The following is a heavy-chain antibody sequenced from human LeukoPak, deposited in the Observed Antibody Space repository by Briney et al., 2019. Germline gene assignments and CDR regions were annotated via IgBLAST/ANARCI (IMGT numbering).Heavy chain of an antibody. CDR3: ASGGSDY. V-gene: IGHV3-7*01. CDR2: IDQDGSKK. CDR1: GFTFSNYW. J-gene: IGHJ4*02. D-gene: IGHD3-10*01. Sequence: GGSLRLSCAASGFTFSNYWMNWVRQAPGKGLEWVANIDQDGSKKYYVDSVRGRFTISRDNAKKSLYLQLNSLRAEDTALYYCASGGSDYWGQGTLVTVSS.